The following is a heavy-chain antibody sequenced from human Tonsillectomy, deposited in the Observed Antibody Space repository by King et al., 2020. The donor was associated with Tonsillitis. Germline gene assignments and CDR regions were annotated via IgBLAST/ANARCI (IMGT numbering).Heavy chain of an antibody. V-gene: IGHV3-43*02. CDR2: SGDGGST. Sequence: VQLVESGGGVVQPGGSLRLSCAASGFTFDDYAMHWVRQAPGKGLEWVSLSGDGGSTDYADSVKGRFTISRDNSKNSLYLQMNSLRTEDTALYYCAKDKGSGWYYFDYWGQGTLVTVSS. D-gene: IGHD6-19*01. CDR1: GFTFDDYA. J-gene: IGHJ4*02. CDR3: AKDKGSGWYYFDY.